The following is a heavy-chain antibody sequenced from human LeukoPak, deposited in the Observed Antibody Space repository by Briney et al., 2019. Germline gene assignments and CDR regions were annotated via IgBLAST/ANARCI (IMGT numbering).Heavy chain of an antibody. J-gene: IGHJ4*02. Sequence: GGSLRLSCAASGFTFSSYGMHWVRQAPGKGLEWVAVISYDGSNKYYADSVTGRFTISRDNSKNTLYLQMNSLRAEDTAVYYCANMDYYGSGSYYNPYWGQGTLVTVSS. V-gene: IGHV3-30*18. CDR2: ISYDGSNK. D-gene: IGHD3-10*01. CDR3: ANMDYYGSGSYYNPY. CDR1: GFTFSSYG.